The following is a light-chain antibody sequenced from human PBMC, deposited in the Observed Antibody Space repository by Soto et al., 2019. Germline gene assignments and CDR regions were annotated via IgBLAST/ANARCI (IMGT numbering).Light chain of an antibody. Sequence: QSGLTQPASVSGSLGQSITISCTGTSTDVGRYNYVSWYQQHPGKAPKLMIYDVSSRPSGVSNRFSGSKSGDTASLIISGLQDEDEADYYCLSFTTSDTYVFGTGTKVTVL. V-gene: IGLV2-14*03. CDR2: DVS. CDR1: STDVGRYNY. J-gene: IGLJ1*01. CDR3: LSFTTSDTYV.